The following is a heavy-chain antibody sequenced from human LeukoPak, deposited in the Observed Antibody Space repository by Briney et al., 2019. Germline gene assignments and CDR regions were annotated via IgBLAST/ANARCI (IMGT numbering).Heavy chain of an antibody. CDR3: AKDYCGGDCYPYYFDY. J-gene: IGHJ4*02. CDR1: GFTFSSYA. D-gene: IGHD2-21*02. CDR2: ISGSGGST. Sequence: GGSLRLSCAASGFTFSSYAMSWVRQAPGKGLEWVLAISGSGGSTYYADSVKGRFTISRDNSKNTLYLQMNSLRAEDTAVYYCAKDYCGGDCYPYYFDYWGQGTLVTVSS. V-gene: IGHV3-23*01.